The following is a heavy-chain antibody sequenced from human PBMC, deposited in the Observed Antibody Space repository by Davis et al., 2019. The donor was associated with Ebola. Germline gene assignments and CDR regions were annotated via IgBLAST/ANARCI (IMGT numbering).Heavy chain of an antibody. CDR2: IHHSGGT. Sequence: SQTLSLTCAVFGGSVSGYYWTWIRQPPGKGLEWIGEIHHSGGTSHNPSLKSRVTISLDTSNNQVSLKLSSVTAADTAVYYCARGILLGYYFDYWGQGTLVTVSS. D-gene: IGHD2-21*01. CDR3: ARGILLGYYFDY. CDR1: GGSVSGYY. V-gene: IGHV4-34*01. J-gene: IGHJ4*02.